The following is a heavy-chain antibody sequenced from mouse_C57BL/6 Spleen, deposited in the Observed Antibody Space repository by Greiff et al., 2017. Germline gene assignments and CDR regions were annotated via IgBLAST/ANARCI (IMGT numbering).Heavy chain of an antibody. D-gene: IGHD2-4*01. Sequence: QVQLKQPGAELVKPGASVKMSCKASGYTFTSYWITWVKQRPGQGLEWIGDIYPGSGSTNYNEKFKSKATLTVDTSSSTAYMQLSSLTSEDSAVYYCAMGISYDYDFRFAYWGQGTLVTVSA. CDR1: GYTFTSYW. V-gene: IGHV1-55*01. CDR3: AMGISYDYDFRFAY. J-gene: IGHJ3*01. CDR2: IYPGSGST.